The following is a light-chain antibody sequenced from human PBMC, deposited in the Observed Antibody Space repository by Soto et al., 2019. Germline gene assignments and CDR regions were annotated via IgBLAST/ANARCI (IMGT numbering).Light chain of an antibody. CDR1: ISNIGNNY. J-gene: IGLJ3*02. CDR2: ETY. Sequence: QSVLTQPPSVSAAPGQKVTISCSGSISNIGNNYVSWYQQLPGAAPKHLIYETYKLPSGIPDRFSASKSGTSATLGITGLQTGDEADYYCSTWDSSLSVVFGGGTKVTVL. V-gene: IGLV1-51*02. CDR3: STWDSSLSVV.